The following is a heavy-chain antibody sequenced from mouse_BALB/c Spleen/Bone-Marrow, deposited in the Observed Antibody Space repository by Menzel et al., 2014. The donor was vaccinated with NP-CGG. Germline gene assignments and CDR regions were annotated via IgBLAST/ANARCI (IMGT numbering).Heavy chain of an antibody. CDR2: INSNGGST. Sequence: EVHLVESGGGLVQPGGSLKLSCAASGFTFSSYGMSWVRQTPDKRLELVATINSNGGSTYYPDSVKGRFTISRDNAKNTLYPQMSSLKSEDTAMYYCARVSYYAMDYWGQGTSVTVSS. J-gene: IGHJ4*01. V-gene: IGHV5-6-3*01. CDR1: GFTFSSYG. CDR3: ARVSYYAMDY.